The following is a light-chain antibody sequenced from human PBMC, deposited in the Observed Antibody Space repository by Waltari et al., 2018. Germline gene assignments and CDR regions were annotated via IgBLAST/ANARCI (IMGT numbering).Light chain of an antibody. CDR2: EVT. V-gene: IGLV2-23*02. J-gene: IGLJ1*01. Sequence: QSALTQPASVSGSPGQSITISCTGTSSDVGTYNLVSWYQQHPGKAPKLLIYEVTKRHSGVSNRCSGSKSGKTASLTISGLQADDEADYYCCSYAGSSIPYVFGTGTRVTVL. CDR1: SSDVGTYNL. CDR3: CSYAGSSIPYV.